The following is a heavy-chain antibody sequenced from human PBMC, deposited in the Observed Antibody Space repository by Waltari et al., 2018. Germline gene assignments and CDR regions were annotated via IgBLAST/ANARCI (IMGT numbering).Heavy chain of an antibody. D-gene: IGHD4-17*01. CDR3: ARAYTVTAYYYYGMDV. CDR1: GGTFSSYA. J-gene: IGHJ6*02. CDR2: SIPSFGTA. V-gene: IGHV1-69*08. Sequence: QVQLVQSGAEVKKPGSSVKVSCKASGGTFSSYAISWVRQAPGQGLEWMGRSIPSFGTANYAQKFKGRVTITADKSTSTAYMELSSLRSEDTAVYYCARAYTVTAYYYYGMDVWGQGTTVTVSS.